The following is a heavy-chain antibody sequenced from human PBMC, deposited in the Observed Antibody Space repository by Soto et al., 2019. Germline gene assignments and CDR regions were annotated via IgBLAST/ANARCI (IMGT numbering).Heavy chain of an antibody. CDR1: GYTFTGYY. CDR2: INPNSGGT. CDR3: ARTAWPYCSSTSCDAFDI. J-gene: IGHJ3*02. V-gene: IGHV1-2*04. D-gene: IGHD2-2*01. Sequence: ASVKVSCKASGYTFTGYYMHWVRQAPGQGLEWMGWINPNSGGTNYAQKFQGWVTMTRDTSISTAYMELSRLRSDDTAVYYCARTAWPYCSSTSCDAFDIWGQGTMVTVSS.